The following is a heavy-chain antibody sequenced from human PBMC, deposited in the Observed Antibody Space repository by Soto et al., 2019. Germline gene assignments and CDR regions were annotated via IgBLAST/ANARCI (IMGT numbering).Heavy chain of an antibody. CDR2: INHSGST. Sequence: SETLSLTCAVYGGSFSGYYWSWIRQPPGKGLEWIGEINHSGSTNYNPSLKSRVTISVDTSKNQLSLRLSSVTAADTAVYYCARSYYDYVWGSYQYYFDYWGQGTLVTVSS. J-gene: IGHJ4*02. D-gene: IGHD3-16*01. CDR3: ARSYYDYVWGSYQYYFDY. V-gene: IGHV4-34*01. CDR1: GGSFSGYY.